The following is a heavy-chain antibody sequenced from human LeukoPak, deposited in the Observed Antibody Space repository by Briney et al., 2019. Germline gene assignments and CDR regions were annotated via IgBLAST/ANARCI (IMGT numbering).Heavy chain of an antibody. D-gene: IGHD1-1*01. CDR1: GYTFTSYG. CDR3: ARDQGCGGWNDGGVTSLDY. CDR2: ISAYNGNT. Sequence: ASVKVSCKASGYTFTSYGISWVRQAPGQGLEWMGWISAYNGNTNYAQKLQGRVTMTTDTPTSTAYMELRSLRSDDTAVYYCARDQGCGGWNDGGVTSLDYWGQGTLVTVSS. J-gene: IGHJ4*02. V-gene: IGHV1-18*01.